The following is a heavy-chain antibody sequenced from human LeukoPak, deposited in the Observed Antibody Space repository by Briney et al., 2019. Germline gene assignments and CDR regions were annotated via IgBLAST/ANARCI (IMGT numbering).Heavy chain of an antibody. CDR3: ARGRNSRGGTWFDS. D-gene: IGHD6-13*01. Sequence: ASVKVSCKASGYTFTGYYMHWVRQAPGQGLEWMGWINPNSGGTNYAQKFQGRVTMTRDTSISTAYMELSRLRSDDTAVYYCARGRNSRGGTWFDSWGQGTLVTVSS. CDR2: INPNSGGT. V-gene: IGHV1-2*02. CDR1: GYTFTGYY. J-gene: IGHJ5*01.